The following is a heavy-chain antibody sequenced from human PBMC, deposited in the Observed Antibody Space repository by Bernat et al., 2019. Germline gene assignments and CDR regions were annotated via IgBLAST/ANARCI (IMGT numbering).Heavy chain of an antibody. CDR2: IRSKAYGGTT. CDR3: TRGGDFDWLLYYYYGMDV. J-gene: IGHJ6*02. CDR1: GFTFGDYA. D-gene: IGHD3-9*01. V-gene: IGHV3-49*03. Sequence: VQLVESGGGVVQPGRSLRLSCTASGFTFGDYAMSWFRQAPGKGLEWVGFIRSKAYGGTTEYAASVKGRFTISRDDSKSIAYLQMNSLKTEDTAVYYCTRGGDFDWLLYYYYGMDVWGQGTTVTVSS.